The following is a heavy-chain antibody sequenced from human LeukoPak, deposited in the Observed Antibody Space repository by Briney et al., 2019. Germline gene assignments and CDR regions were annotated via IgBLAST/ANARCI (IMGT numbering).Heavy chain of an antibody. J-gene: IGHJ4*01. CDR2: ISYDGSNK. V-gene: IGHV3-30-3*01. D-gene: IGHD1-26*01. Sequence: GGSLRLSCAASGFTFSSYAMHWVRQAPGKGLEWVAVISYDGSNKYYADSVKGRFTISRDNSKNTLYLQMNSLRAEDTAVYYWARDLKWEQWLDYWGQGTLVTVSS. CDR1: GFTFSSYA. CDR3: ARDLKWEQWLDY.